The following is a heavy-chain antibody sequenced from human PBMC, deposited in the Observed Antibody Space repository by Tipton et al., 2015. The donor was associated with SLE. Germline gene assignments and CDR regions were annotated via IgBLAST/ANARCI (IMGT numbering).Heavy chain of an antibody. D-gene: IGHD5-12*01. J-gene: IGHJ4*02. Sequence: KSKTDGGTTDYAAPVKGRFTISTDDSENTLYLQMNSLKSEDTAVYYCTTGYDEYSFDYWGQGTLVTVSS. V-gene: IGHV3-15*01. CDR2: KSKTDGGTT. CDR3: TTGYDEYSFDY.